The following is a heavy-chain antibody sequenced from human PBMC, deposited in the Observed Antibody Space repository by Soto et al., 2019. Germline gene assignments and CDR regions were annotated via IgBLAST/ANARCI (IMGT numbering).Heavy chain of an antibody. CDR1: GFTFSSYA. V-gene: IGHV3-30-3*01. J-gene: IGHJ4*02. CDR3: AREGRYYGQFDY. CDR2: ISYDGSNK. D-gene: IGHD3-10*01. Sequence: QPGGSLRLSCAASGFTFSSYAMHWVRQAPGKGLEWVAVISYDGSNKYYADSVKGRFTISRDNSKNTLYLQMNSLRAEDTAVYYCAREGRYYGQFDYWGQGALVTVYS.